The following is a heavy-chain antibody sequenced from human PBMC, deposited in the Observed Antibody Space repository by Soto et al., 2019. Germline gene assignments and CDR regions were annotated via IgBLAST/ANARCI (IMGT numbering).Heavy chain of an antibody. D-gene: IGHD3-3*01. CDR2: INPNSGGT. V-gene: IGHV1-2*02. CDR1: GYTLSVYH. Sequence: APVKGACKGAGYTLSVYHVDRGRQAPGQGLEWMGWINPNSGGTNYAQKFQGRVTMTRDTSISTAYMELRSLRSDDTAVYYCAREEVNDFWSADAFDIWGQGTMVTVSS. CDR3: AREEVNDFWSADAFDI. J-gene: IGHJ3*02.